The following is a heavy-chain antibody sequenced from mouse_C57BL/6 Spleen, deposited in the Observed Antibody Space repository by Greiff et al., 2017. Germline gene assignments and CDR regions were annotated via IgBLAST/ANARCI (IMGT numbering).Heavy chain of an antibody. CDR1: GYTFTSYW. Sequence: EVKVVESGTVLARPGASVKMSCKTSGYTFTSYWMHWVKQRPGQGLEWIGAIYPGNSDTSYNQKFKGKAKLTAVTSASTAYMELSSLTNEDSAVYYCTRFTTVVGFDYWGQGTTLTVSS. CDR2: IYPGNSDT. CDR3: TRFTTVVGFDY. D-gene: IGHD1-1*01. J-gene: IGHJ2*01. V-gene: IGHV1-5*01.